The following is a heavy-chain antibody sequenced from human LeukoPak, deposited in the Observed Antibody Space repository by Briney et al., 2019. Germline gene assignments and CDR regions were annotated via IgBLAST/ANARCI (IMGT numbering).Heavy chain of an antibody. CDR1: GGSITSYY. V-gene: IGHV4-59*08. J-gene: IGHJ4*02. Sequence: SETLSLTCTVSGGSITSYYWSWIRQPPGKGLEWIGYIYDSGSPDYNPSLKSQVTISVDTSKNQFSLKLSSVTAADTAVYYCARHFYPYDSSGYLKYWGRGTLVTVSS. CDR3: ARHFYPYDSSGYLKY. D-gene: IGHD3-22*01. CDR2: IYDSGSP.